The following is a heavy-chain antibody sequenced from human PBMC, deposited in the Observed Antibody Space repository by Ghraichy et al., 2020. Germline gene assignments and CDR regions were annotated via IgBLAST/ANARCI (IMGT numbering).Heavy chain of an antibody. D-gene: IGHD3-10*01. CDR1: GFTFSSYS. V-gene: IGHV3-21*01. J-gene: IGHJ4*02. Sequence: GGSLRLSCAASGFTFSSYSMNWVRQAPGKGLEWVSSISSSSSYIYYADSVKGRFTISRDNAKNSLYLQMNSLRAEDTAVYYCARDGLWFGESLPLDYWGQGTLVTVSS. CDR2: ISSSSSYI. CDR3: ARDGLWFGESLPLDY.